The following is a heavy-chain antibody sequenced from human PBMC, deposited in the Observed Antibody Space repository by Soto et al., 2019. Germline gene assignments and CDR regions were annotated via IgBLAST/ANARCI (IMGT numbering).Heavy chain of an antibody. D-gene: IGHD3-10*01. CDR2: IHWNDDK. J-gene: IGHJ3*01. CDR1: GFSLSTGGMG. V-gene: IGHV2-5*01. CDR3: AYNPRYYSGSKGQKAGAFDL. Sequence: QITLKESGPTLVRPTQPLTLTCTLSGFSLSTGGMGVGWIRQPPGKALEWLASIHWNDDKRYSQSLETRLTIANNTFTNQVVLTMTNMGPVDTATYYCAYNPRYYSGSKGQKAGAFDLWGQGTQATVSS.